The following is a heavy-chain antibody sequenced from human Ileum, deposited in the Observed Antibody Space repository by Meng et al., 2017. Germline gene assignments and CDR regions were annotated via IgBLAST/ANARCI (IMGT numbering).Heavy chain of an antibody. V-gene: IGHV4-34*01. Sequence: QGQRNPGGEGLLKPSETLSLTCAVFGGSFNDYYWSWVRQSPGKGLEWIGQIHHSGRTNYKSSLERRVTISVDTSKSQFSLKLTSVTAADTAMYYCVRGPARETHDFDYWGQGALVTVSS. D-gene: IGHD1-26*01. CDR1: GGSFNDYY. CDR3: VRGPARETHDFDY. J-gene: IGHJ4*02. CDR2: IHHSGRT.